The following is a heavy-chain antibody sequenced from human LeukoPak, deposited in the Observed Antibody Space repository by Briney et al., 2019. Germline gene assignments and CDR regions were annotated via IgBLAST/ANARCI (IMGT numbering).Heavy chain of an antibody. V-gene: IGHV4-4*07. Sequence: PSETLSLTCTVSGDSISSYYWNWIRQPAGKGLEWIGRIYTSGTTNYNPSLKSRVTISVDTSKNQFSLKLSSVTAADTAVYYCAREWSSGWSRRDDAFDIWGQGTMVTVSS. D-gene: IGHD6-19*01. CDR3: AREWSSGWSRRDDAFDI. CDR2: IYTSGTT. J-gene: IGHJ3*02. CDR1: GDSISSYY.